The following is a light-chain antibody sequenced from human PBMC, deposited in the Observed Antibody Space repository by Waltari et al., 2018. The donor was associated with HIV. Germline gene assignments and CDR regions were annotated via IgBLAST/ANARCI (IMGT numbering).Light chain of an antibody. CDR1: QSVRSIY. V-gene: IGKV3-20*01. CDR3: QHYGGSAIYT. Sequence: EIVLTQSPGTLSLSPGERATLSCRASQSVRSIYLAWYLQKPGQAPRLLIYGASNRATGVPDRFSGSGSGTDFTLIISRLEPEDFAVYYCQHYGGSAIYTFGQGTKLEIK. CDR2: GAS. J-gene: IGKJ2*01.